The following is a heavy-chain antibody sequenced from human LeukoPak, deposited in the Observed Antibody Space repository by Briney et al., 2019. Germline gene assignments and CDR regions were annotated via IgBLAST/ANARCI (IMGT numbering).Heavy chain of an antibody. CDR1: GYTLTELS. D-gene: IGHD5-18*01. CDR3: ATVYKSGEYSWDAFDI. Sequence: ASVKVSCKVSGYTLTELSMHWVRQAPGKGLEWMGGFDPEDGETIYAQKFQGRVTMTEDTSTDTAYMELSSLRSEDTAVYYCATVYKSGEYSWDAFDIWGQGTMVTVSS. CDR2: FDPEDGET. V-gene: IGHV1-24*01. J-gene: IGHJ3*02.